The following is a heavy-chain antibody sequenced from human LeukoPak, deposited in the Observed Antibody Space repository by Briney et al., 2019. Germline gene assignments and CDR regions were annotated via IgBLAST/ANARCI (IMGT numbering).Heavy chain of an antibody. V-gene: IGHV3-23*01. D-gene: IGHD6-13*01. Sequence: GGSLRLSCGASGFNFNIHTMHWVRQAPGKGLEWVSTIGPASNTYSADSVKGRFTISRDNSKNTLYLQMSGLRAEDTAVYYCAPRGPLAAAGNQWGQGTLVTVSS. J-gene: IGHJ4*02. CDR1: GFNFNIHT. CDR3: APRGPLAAAGNQ. CDR2: IGPASNT.